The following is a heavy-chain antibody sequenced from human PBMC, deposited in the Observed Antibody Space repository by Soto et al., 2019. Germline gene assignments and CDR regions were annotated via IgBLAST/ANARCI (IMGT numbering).Heavy chain of an antibody. Sequence: ASVKVSCKASGYTFTSYAMHWVRQAPGQRLEWMGWINAGNGNTKYSQKFQGRVTITRDTSASTAYMELSSLRSEDTAVYYCARDRGGIAVAGGYYYYYMDVWGKGTTVTVSS. D-gene: IGHD6-19*01. CDR1: GYTFTSYA. V-gene: IGHV1-3*01. CDR3: ARDRGGIAVAGGYYYYYMDV. J-gene: IGHJ6*03. CDR2: INAGNGNT.